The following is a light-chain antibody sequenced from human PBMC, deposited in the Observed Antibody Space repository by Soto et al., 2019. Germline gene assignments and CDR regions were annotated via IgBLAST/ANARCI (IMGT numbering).Light chain of an antibody. CDR1: QSVASH. Sequence: EIVLTQSPSTLSLSPGERATLSCRASQSVASHLAWYQQTPGQAPRLLIYEASNRATGIPGRFSGSGSGTDFTLTISSLEPDDFAVYYCQQRGNWPLYTFGQGTKLEI. J-gene: IGKJ2*01. CDR2: EAS. CDR3: QQRGNWPLYT. V-gene: IGKV3-11*01.